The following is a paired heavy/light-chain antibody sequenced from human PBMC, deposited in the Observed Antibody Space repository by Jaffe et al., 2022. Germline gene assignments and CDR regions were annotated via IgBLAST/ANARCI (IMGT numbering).Light chain of an antibody. V-gene: IGLV2-23*02. CDR1: SSDVGSYNL. CDR3: CSYAGSSTSYV. J-gene: IGLJ1*01. CDR2: EVS. Sequence: QSALTQPASVSGSPGQSITISCTGTSSDVGSYNLVSWYQQHPGKAPKLMIYEVSKRPSGVSNRFSGSKSGNTASLTISGLQAEDEADYYCCSYAGSSTSYVFGTGTKVTVL.
Heavy chain of an antibody. V-gene: IGHV4-61*02. D-gene: IGHD3-9*01. CDR2: IYTSGST. J-gene: IGHJ3*02. CDR3: ARASQPLYYDILTGSIDGVPNAFDI. CDR1: GGSISSGSYY. Sequence: QVQLQESGPGLVKPSQTLSLTCTVSGGSISSGSYYWSWIRQPAGKGLEWIGRIYTSGSTNYNPSLKSRVTISVDTSKNQFSLKLSSVTAADTAVYYCARASQPLYYDILTGSIDGVPNAFDIWGQGTMVTVSS.